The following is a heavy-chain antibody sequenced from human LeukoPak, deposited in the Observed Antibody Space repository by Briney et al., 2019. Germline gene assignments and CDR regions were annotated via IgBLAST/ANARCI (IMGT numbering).Heavy chain of an antibody. CDR3: ARGIRNIDY. J-gene: IGHJ4*02. CDR1: GFTFSRYA. V-gene: IGHV4-59*01. Sequence: GSLRLSCSASGFTFSRYAMHWIRQPPGKGLEWIGYISYTGSNTYNPSLKSRVTISVDTSKNQFSLKLNSVTAADTALYYCARGIRNIDYWGEGTLVTVSS. D-gene: IGHD3-10*01. CDR2: ISYTGSN.